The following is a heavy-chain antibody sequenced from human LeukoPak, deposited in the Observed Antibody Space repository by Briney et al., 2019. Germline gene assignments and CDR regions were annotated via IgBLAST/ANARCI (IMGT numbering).Heavy chain of an antibody. V-gene: IGHV1-8*03. J-gene: IGHJ1*01. CDR3: ARITAIFGVVTEYFQH. Sequence: ASVRVSCKASGGTFSSYAINWVRQATGQGLEWMGWMNPNSGNTGYAQKFRGRVTITRNTSISTAYMELSSLRSDDTAVYYCARITAIFGVVTEYFQHWGQGTLVTVSS. D-gene: IGHD3-3*01. CDR1: GGTFSSYA. CDR2: MNPNSGNT.